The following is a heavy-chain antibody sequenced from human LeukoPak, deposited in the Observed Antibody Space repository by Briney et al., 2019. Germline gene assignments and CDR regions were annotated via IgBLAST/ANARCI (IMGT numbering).Heavy chain of an antibody. CDR2: ISSSSSYI. V-gene: IGHV3-21*01. Sequence: GGSLRLSCAASGFTFSSYSMNWVRQAPGKGLEWVSSISSSSSYIYYADSVKGRFTISRDNAKNSLYLQMNSLRAEDTAVYYCAGTPSGWEEVYWGQGTLVTVSS. CDR3: AGTPSGWEEVY. D-gene: IGHD6-19*01. J-gene: IGHJ4*02. CDR1: GFTFSSYS.